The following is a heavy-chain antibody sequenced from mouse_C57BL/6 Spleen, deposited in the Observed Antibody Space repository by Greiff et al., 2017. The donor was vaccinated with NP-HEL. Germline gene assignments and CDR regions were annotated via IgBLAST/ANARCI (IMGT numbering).Heavy chain of an antibody. CDR1: GYTFTSYW. J-gene: IGHJ4*01. CDR2: IYPGSGST. CDR3: ARWYYGSSWAMDY. D-gene: IGHD1-1*01. Sequence: QVQLQQSGAELVKPGASVKMSCKASGYTFTSYWITWVKQRPGQGLEWIGDIYPGSGSTNYNEKFKSKATLTVDTSSSTAYMQLSSLTSEDSAVYYCARWYYGSSWAMDYWGQGTSVTVSS. V-gene: IGHV1-55*01.